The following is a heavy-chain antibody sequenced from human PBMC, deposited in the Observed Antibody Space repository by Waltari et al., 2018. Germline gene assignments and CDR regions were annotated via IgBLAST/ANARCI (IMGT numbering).Heavy chain of an antibody. CDR3: ARTGPPHKPNWFDP. Sequence: QVQLVQSGAEVKKPGASVKVSCKASGYTFTSYAINWVRQATGQGLEWMGWMNPNSGNTGYAQKFQGRVTITRNTSISTAYMELSSLRSEDTAVYYCARTGPPHKPNWFDPWGQGTLVTVSS. CDR1: GYTFTSYA. CDR2: MNPNSGNT. V-gene: IGHV1-8*03. J-gene: IGHJ5*02. D-gene: IGHD3-9*01.